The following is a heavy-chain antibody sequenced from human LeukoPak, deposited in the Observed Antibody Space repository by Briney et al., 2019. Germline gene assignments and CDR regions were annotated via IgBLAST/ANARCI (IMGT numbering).Heavy chain of an antibody. D-gene: IGHD3-3*01. CDR2: IQFDGNNK. J-gene: IGHJ3*01. CDR3: ARKLYDYWSGDAFDV. Sequence: GGSLRLSCAASGFTFSNYNFHWVRQAPGKGLEWVTFIQFDGNNKYYADSVKGRFAISRDNSKNTLYLEMNSLTTEDTALYYCARKLYDYWSGDAFDVWGRGTMVTVSS. V-gene: IGHV3-30*02. CDR1: GFTFSNYN.